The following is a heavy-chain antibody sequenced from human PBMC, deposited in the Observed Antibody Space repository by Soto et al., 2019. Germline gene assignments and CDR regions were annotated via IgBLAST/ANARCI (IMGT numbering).Heavy chain of an antibody. D-gene: IGHD5-12*01. CDR1: GFTFSSYW. CDR2: INSDGSST. CDR3: VRGGAYVFQH. V-gene: IGHV3-74*01. J-gene: IGHJ1*01. Sequence: EVQLVESGGGLVQPGGSLRLSCAASGFTFSSYWMHWVRQAPGKGLVWVSRINSDGSSTSYADSVKGRFTISRDNAKKSMYLQMNGARAEDTAGYYCVRGGAYVFQHWGQGTLVTVSS.